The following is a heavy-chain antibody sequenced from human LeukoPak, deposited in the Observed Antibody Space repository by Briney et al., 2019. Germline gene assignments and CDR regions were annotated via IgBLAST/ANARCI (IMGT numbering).Heavy chain of an antibody. CDR3: AKRTGYYDSSGPIPLGY. J-gene: IGHJ4*02. Sequence: GGSLRLSCAASGFTFSSYAMSWVRQAPGKGLEWVSAISGSGGSTYYADSVKGRFTISRDNSKNTLYLQMNSLRAEDTAVYYCAKRTGYYDSSGPIPLGYWGQGTLVTVSS. D-gene: IGHD3-22*01. CDR1: GFTFSSYA. V-gene: IGHV3-23*01. CDR2: ISGSGGST.